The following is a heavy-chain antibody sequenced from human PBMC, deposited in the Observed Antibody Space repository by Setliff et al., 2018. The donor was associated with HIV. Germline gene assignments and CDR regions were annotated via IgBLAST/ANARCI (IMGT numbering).Heavy chain of an antibody. V-gene: IGHV1-69*13. J-gene: IGHJ6*02. Sequence: SVKVSCKASGGTFGNYGISWVRQAPGQGLEWMGGIIPIFGTTNYAQKFQGRVTITADESTTTAYMELSSLRSEDTAVYYCVRVTSSSTGYNYYYGMDVWGQGTKVTVSS. CDR3: VRVTSSSTGYNYYYGMDV. CDR1: GGTFGNYG. D-gene: IGHD6-6*01. CDR2: IIPIFGTT.